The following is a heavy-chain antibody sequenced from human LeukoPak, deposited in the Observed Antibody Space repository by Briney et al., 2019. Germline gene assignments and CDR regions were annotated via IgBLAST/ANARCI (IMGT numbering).Heavy chain of an antibody. V-gene: IGHV3-11*01. Sequence: GGSLRLSCAASGFTFSDYYMSWIRRAPGKGLEWVSYISSSGSTIYYADSVKGRFTISRDNAKNSLYLQMNSLRAEDTAVYYFARDKVRDYDSSDYYGPYYYYGMDVWGQGTTVTVSS. J-gene: IGHJ6*02. CDR3: ARDKVRDYDSSDYYGPYYYYGMDV. CDR2: ISSSGSTI. D-gene: IGHD3-22*01. CDR1: GFTFSDYY.